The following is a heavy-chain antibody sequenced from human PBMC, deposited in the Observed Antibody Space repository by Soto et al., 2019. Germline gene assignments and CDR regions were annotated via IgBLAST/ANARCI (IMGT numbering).Heavy chain of an antibody. CDR3: ARLDYINYYYGMDV. D-gene: IGHD4-4*01. J-gene: IGHJ6*02. Sequence: PSETLSLTCTVSGGSISSYYWSWIRQPPGKGLEWIGYIYYSGSTYYNPSLKSRVTISVDTSKNQFSLKLSSVTAADTAVYYCARLDYINYYYGMDVWGQGTTVTVSS. V-gene: IGHV4-59*04. CDR1: GGSISSYY. CDR2: IYYSGST.